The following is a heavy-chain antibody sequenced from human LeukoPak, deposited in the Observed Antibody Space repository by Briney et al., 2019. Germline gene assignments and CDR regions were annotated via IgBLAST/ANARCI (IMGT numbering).Heavy chain of an antibody. V-gene: IGHV4-34*01. CDR2: IYYNGRT. J-gene: IGHJ4*02. Sequence: SETLSLTCAVYGGSFSGYYWSWIRQPPGKGLEWIGSIYYNGRTYYSPSLKSRVTISIDTSNQFSLRLDSMTAADTAVYYCATVTGGMPTGPFDYWGQGTLVTVSS. CDR1: GGSFSGYY. D-gene: IGHD1-14*01. CDR3: ATVTGGMPTGPFDY.